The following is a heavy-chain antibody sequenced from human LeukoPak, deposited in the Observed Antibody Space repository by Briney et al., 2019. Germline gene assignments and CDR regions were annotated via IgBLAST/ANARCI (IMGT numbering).Heavy chain of an antibody. Sequence: PSETLSLTCAISGGSITSGNDFWTWIRQPAGKGLEWIGRFCTGETTIYNPSLKSRVTISVDTSNKQFSLNLRSVTAADTAVYYCARGYPFDYWGQGILVTVSS. V-gene: IGHV4-61*02. CDR2: FCTGETT. CDR1: GGSITSGNDF. J-gene: IGHJ4*02. D-gene: IGHD1-14*01. CDR3: ARGYPFDY.